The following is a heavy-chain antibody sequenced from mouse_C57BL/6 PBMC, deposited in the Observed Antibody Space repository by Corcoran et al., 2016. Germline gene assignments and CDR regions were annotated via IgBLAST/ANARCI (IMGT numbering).Heavy chain of an antibody. Sequence: EVQLQQSGPELVKPGASVKISCKASGYTFTDYYMNWVKQSHGKSLEWIGDINPNNGGTSYNQQFKGKATLTVDKSSSTAYMELRSLTSEDSAVYYCASSSAYWGQGTLVTVSA. D-gene: IGHD1-1*01. J-gene: IGHJ3*01. CDR2: INPNNGGT. CDR1: GYTFTDYY. CDR3: ASSSAY. V-gene: IGHV1-26*01.